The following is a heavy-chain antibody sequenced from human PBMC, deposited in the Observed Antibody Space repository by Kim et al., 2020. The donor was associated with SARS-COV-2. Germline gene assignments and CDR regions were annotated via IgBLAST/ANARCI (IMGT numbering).Heavy chain of an antibody. Sequence: LKSRITLSVDTSKNQFSLRLSAVTAADTAVYYCARGLRHCSDTSCYPMVDYWGQGTLVTVSS. D-gene: IGHD2-2*01. CDR3: ARGLRHCSDTSCYPMVDY. J-gene: IGHJ4*02. V-gene: IGHV4-31*02.